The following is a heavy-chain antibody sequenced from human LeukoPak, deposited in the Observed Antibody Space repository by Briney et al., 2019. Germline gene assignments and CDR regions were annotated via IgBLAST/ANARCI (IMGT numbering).Heavy chain of an antibody. J-gene: IGHJ6*03. D-gene: IGHD2-2*01. CDR1: GYTFTSYG. CDR2: ISAYNGNT. V-gene: IGHV1-18*01. CDR3: ARDRLLGYCSSTSCYGPNYYYMDV. Sequence: ASVKVSCKASGYTFTSYGISWVRQAPGQGLEWTGWISAYNGNTNYAQKLQGRVTMTTDTSTSTAYMELRSLRSDDTAVYYCARDRLLGYCSSTSCYGPNYYYMDVWGKGTTVTVSS.